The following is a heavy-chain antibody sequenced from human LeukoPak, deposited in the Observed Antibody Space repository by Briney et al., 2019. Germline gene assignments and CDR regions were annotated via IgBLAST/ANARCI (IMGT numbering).Heavy chain of an antibody. J-gene: IGHJ4*02. V-gene: IGHV1-2*06. CDR1: GYTFTGYY. CDR3: ARDPPRYYDSSGYYWPDDY. CDR2: INPNSGGT. Sequence: ASVKVSCKASGYTFTGYYMHWVRQAPGQGLEWMGRINPNSGGTNYAQKFQGRVTMTRDTSISTAYMELSSLRSEDTAVYYCARDPPRYYDSSGYYWPDDYWGQGTLVTVSS. D-gene: IGHD3-22*01.